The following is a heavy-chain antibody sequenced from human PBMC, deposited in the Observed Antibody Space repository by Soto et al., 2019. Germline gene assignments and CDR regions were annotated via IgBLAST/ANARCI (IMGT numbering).Heavy chain of an antibody. J-gene: IGHJ6*02. CDR1: GGTFSNYA. D-gene: IGHD2-2*01. CDR2: VIPISGTA. CDR3: ARSQCSITSLEIYYYYYYGMDV. V-gene: IGHV1-69*01. Sequence: QVQLVQSGAEVKKPGSSVKVSCKASGGTFSNYAISWVRQAPGQGLEWMGGVIPISGTANYAQKFQGRVTITAGESTSTAYMELSSLRSEDTAVYYFARSQCSITSLEIYYYYYYGMDVWGQGTTVTVSS.